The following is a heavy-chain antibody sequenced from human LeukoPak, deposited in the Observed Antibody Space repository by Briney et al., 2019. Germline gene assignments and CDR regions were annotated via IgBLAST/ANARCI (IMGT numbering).Heavy chain of an antibody. CDR2: IRYDGSNK. D-gene: IGHD2-15*01. J-gene: IGHJ4*02. Sequence: GGSLRLSCAAPGFTFSSYGMHWVRQAPGKGLEWVAFIRYDGSNKYYADPVKGRFTISRDNSKNTLYLQMNSLRAEDTAVYYCAKAYSQGGYFDYWGQGTLVTVS. V-gene: IGHV3-30*02. CDR3: AKAYSQGGYFDY. CDR1: GFTFSSYG.